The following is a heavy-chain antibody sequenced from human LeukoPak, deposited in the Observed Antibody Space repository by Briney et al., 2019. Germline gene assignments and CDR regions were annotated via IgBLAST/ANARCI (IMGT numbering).Heavy chain of an antibody. CDR3: ARSRKGGIQLWSNPFPFDY. Sequence: PGGSLRLSCAASGFTFSSYSMNWVRQAPGKGLEWVSYISSSSSTIYYADSVKGRFTISRDNAKNSLYLQMNSLRAEDTAVYYCARSRKGGIQLWSNPFPFDYWGQGTLVTVSS. CDR2: ISSSSSTI. J-gene: IGHJ4*02. D-gene: IGHD5-18*01. V-gene: IGHV3-48*01. CDR1: GFTFSSYS.